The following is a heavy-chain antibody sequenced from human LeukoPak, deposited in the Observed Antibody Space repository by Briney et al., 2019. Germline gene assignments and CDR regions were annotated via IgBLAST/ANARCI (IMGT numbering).Heavy chain of an antibody. V-gene: IGHV1-2*02. CDR3: ARSRWLDVGNFDY. J-gene: IGHJ4*02. Sequence: GASVKVSCKASGYTFTGYYMHWVRQAPGQGLEWMGWINPNSGGTNYAQKFQGRVTMTRDTSISTAYMELSRLRSDDTAVYYCARSRWLDVGNFDYWGQGTLVTVSS. CDR1: GYTFTGYY. CDR2: INPNSGGT. D-gene: IGHD6-19*01.